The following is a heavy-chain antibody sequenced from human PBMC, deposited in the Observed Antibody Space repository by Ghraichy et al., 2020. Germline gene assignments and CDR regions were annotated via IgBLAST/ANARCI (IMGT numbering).Heavy chain of an antibody. J-gene: IGHJ4*02. CDR1: GFTFSSYA. CDR3: AKALAITGTRPPRFDQ. CDR2: ISGSGGST. D-gene: IGHD1-7*01. V-gene: IGHV3-23*01. Sequence: GGSLRLSCAASGFTFSSYAMSWVRQAPGKGLEWVSVISGSGGSTYYADSVKGRFSISRDNSKNTLYLQMNSLRAEDTAVYYCAKALAITGTRPPRFDQWGQGTLVTVSS.